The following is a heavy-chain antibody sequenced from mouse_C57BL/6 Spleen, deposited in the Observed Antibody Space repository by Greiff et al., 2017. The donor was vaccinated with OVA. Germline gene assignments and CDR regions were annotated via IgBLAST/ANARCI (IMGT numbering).Heavy chain of an antibody. CDR3: ARSSSGYDYYAMDY. CDR1: GYTFTDYY. J-gene: IGHJ4*01. D-gene: IGHD3-2*02. V-gene: IGHV1-26*01. CDR2: INPNNGGT. Sequence: EVQLQQSGPELVKPGASVKISCKASGYTFTDYYMNWVKQSHGKSLEWIGAINPNNGGTSYNQKFKGKATLTVDKSSSTAYMELRSLTSEDSAVYYCARSSSGYDYYAMDYWGQGTSVTVSS.